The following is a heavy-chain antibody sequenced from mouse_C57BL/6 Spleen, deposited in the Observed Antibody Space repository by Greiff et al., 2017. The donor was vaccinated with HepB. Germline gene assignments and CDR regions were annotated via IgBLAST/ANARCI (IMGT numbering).Heavy chain of an antibody. CDR3: ARSRTTVVAHWYFDV. CDR1: GYAFSSSW. CDR2: IYPGDGDT. V-gene: IGHV1-82*01. J-gene: IGHJ1*03. D-gene: IGHD1-1*01. Sequence: QVQLQQSGPELVKPGASVKISCKASGYAFSSSWMNWVKQRPGKGLEWIGRIYPGDGDTNYNGKFKGKATLTADKSSSTAYMQLSSLTSEDSAVYFCARSRTTVVAHWYFDVWGTGTTVTVSS.